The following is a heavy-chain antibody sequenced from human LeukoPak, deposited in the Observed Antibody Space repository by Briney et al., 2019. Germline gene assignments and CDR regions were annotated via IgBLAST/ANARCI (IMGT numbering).Heavy chain of an antibody. CDR2: INTDGSST. CDR1: GFTFSSYW. D-gene: IGHD5-18*01. Sequence: GGSLRLSCAASGFTFSSYWMHWVRQAPGKGLVWVSRINTDGSSTSYADSVKGRFTISRDNAKSRLYVQMNSLRAEDTAVYYCATGSGLWSPDYWGQGTLVTVSS. J-gene: IGHJ4*02. CDR3: ATGSGLWSPDY. V-gene: IGHV3-74*01.